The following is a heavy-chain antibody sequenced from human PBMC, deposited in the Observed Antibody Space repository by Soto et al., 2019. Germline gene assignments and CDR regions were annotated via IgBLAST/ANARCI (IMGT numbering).Heavy chain of an antibody. Sequence: PSETLSLTCTVSGGSISSSSYYWGLIRQPPGKGLEWIGSIYYSGSTYYNPSLKSRVTISVDTSKNQFSLKLSSVTAADTAVYYCARQDIVVVVAATLSGMDVWGQGTTVTVSS. V-gene: IGHV4-39*01. CDR2: IYYSGST. CDR1: GGSISSSSYY. D-gene: IGHD2-15*01. CDR3: ARQDIVVVVAATLSGMDV. J-gene: IGHJ6*02.